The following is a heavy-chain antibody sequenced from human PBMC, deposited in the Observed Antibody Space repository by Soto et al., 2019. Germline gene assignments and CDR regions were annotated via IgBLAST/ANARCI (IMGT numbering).Heavy chain of an antibody. J-gene: IGHJ6*02. D-gene: IGHD6-13*01. CDR1: GGSISSSSYY. V-gene: IGHV4-39*01. Sequence: SETLSLTCTVSGGSISSSSYYWGWIRQPPGKGLEWIGSIYYSGSTYYNPSLKSRVTISVDTSKNQFSLKLSSVTAADTAVYYCARQAAGSIYYYYYYGMAVWGQGTTVTVSS. CDR2: IYYSGST. CDR3: ARQAAGSIYYYYYYGMAV.